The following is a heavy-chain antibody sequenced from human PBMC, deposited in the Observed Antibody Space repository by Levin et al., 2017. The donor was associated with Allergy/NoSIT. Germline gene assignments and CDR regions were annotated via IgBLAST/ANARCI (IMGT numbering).Heavy chain of an antibody. CDR1: GFTFSNAW. CDR3: TTESITIFGVVIENWFDP. V-gene: IGHV3-15*07. CDR2: IKSKTDGGTT. D-gene: IGHD3-3*01. Sequence: PGGSLRLSCAASGFTFSNAWMNWVRQAPGKGLEWVGRIKSKTDGGTTDYAAPVKGRFTISRDDSKNTLYLQMNSLKTEDTAVYYCTTESITIFGVVIENWFDPWGQGTLVTVSS. J-gene: IGHJ5*02.